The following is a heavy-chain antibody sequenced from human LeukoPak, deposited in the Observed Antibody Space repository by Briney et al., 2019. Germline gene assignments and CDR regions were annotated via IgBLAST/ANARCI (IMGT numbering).Heavy chain of an antibody. J-gene: IGHJ3*02. V-gene: IGHV4-4*02. CDR1: GGSISSSNW. CDR2: IYHSGST. Sequence: SETLSLTCAVSGGSISSSNWWSWVRQPPGKGLEWIGEIYHSGSTNYNPSLKRRVTISVDKSKNQFSLKLNSVTAADTAVYYCAKSNGYGLIDIWGQGTMVTVSS. D-gene: IGHD3-10*01. CDR3: AKSNGYGLIDI.